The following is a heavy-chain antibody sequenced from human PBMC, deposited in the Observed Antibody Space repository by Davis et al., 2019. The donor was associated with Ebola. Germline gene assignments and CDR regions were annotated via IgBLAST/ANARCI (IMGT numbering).Heavy chain of an antibody. D-gene: IGHD4-11*01. CDR3: ARLYSNYVGWFDP. CDR1: GGSFSGYY. J-gene: IGHJ5*02. CDR2: INHSGST. Sequence: MPWGSLRLSCAVYGGSFSGYYWSWIRQPPGKGLEWIGEINHSGSTNYHPSLKSRVTISVDTSKNQFSLKLSSVTAADTAVYYCARLYSNYVGWFDPWGQGTLVTVSS. V-gene: IGHV4-34*01.